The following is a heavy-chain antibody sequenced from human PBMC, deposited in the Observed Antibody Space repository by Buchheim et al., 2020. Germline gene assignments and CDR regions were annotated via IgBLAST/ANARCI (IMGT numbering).Heavy chain of an antibody. V-gene: IGHV4-34*01. CDR1: VGSFSGYY. D-gene: IGHD6-19*01. J-gene: IGHJ4*02. Sequence: QVQLQQWGAGLLKPSETLSLTCAVYVGSFSGYYWSWIRQPPGKGLEWIGEINHSGSTNYNPSLKSRVTISVDTSKNQFSMKLSSVTAADTAVYYCARGSVAGIFSYWGQGTL. CDR2: INHSGST. CDR3: ARGSVAGIFSY.